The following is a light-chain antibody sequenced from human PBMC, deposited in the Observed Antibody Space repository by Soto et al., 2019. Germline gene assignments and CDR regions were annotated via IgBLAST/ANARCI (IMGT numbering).Light chain of an antibody. J-gene: IGKJ4*01. CDR1: QSVSSN. Sequence: EIVMTQSPATLSVSPGERATLSCRASQSVSSNLAWYQQKPGQAPRLLIYGASTRATGIPAMFSGSGSGTEFTLTISSLQSEDFAVYYCQQYNNWPPEVTFGGGTKVDIK. CDR3: QQYNNWPPEVT. V-gene: IGKV3-15*01. CDR2: GAS.